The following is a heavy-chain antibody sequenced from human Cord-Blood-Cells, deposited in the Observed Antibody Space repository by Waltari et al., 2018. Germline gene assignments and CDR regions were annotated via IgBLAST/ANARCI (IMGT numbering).Heavy chain of an antibody. CDR1: GYTFTSYA. CDR2: IKAGNGNT. V-gene: IGHV1-3*01. J-gene: IGHJ3*02. Sequence: QVQLVQSGAEVKKPGASVKVSCKASGYTFTSYAMHWVRPAPGQRLEGMGWIKAGNGNTRYSQKLQGRVTITRDTSASTAYMELSSLRSEDTAVYYCARWWELRGGEAFDIWGQGTMVTVSS. D-gene: IGHD1-26*01. CDR3: ARWWELRGGEAFDI.